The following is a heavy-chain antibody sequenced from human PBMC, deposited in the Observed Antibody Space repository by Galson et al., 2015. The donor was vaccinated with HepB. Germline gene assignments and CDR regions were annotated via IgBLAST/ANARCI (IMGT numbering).Heavy chain of an antibody. J-gene: IGHJ6*02. CDR1: GFTFSSYG. V-gene: IGHV3-30*18. CDR3: AKEHLYVDIVATIKGRYYGMDV. Sequence: SLRLSCAASGFTFSSYGMHWVRQAPGKGLEWVAVISYDGSNKYYADSVKGRFTISRDNSKNTLYLQMNSLRAEDTAVYYCAKEHLYVDIVATIKGRYYGMDVWGQGTTVTVSS. CDR2: ISYDGSNK. D-gene: IGHD5-12*01.